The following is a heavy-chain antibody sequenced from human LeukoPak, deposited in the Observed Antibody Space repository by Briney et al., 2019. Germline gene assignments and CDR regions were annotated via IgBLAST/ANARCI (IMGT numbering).Heavy chain of an antibody. CDR1: GYTSTTYY. J-gene: IGHJ4*02. Sequence: ASVKVSCKASGYTSTTYYMHWVRQAPGQGLEWMGIINPSGGSTSSAQKFQGRVTMTRDTTTSTVYMELSSLRSEETAVYCGAKGGLYGSGSYAFDYWGQGTLVTVSS. CDR3: AKGGLYGSGSYAFDY. V-gene: IGHV1-46*01. D-gene: IGHD3-10*01. CDR2: INPSGGST.